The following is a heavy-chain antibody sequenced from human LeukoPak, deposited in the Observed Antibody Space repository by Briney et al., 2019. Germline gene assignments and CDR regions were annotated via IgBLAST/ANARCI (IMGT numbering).Heavy chain of an antibody. CDR3: ARALGCSGGSCSRRVGYYFDY. Sequence: GASVKVSCKASGYNLTDYYLHWVRQAPGQGLEWMGWINPNSGGTNYAQKFQGRVTMTRDTSISTAYMELSRLRSDDTAVYYCARALGCSGGSCSRRVGYYFDYWGQGTLVTVSS. D-gene: IGHD2-15*01. CDR1: GYNLTDYY. CDR2: INPNSGGT. J-gene: IGHJ4*02. V-gene: IGHV1-2*02.